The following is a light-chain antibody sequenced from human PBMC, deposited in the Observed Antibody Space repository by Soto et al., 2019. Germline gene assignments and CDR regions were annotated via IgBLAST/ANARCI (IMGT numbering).Light chain of an antibody. Sequence: EIVLTQAPDTLSLSPEERATLSCRASQSVSSALLAWYKQKPGQAPRLLIYRASTRATGIPARFTGSGSGTDFYTTISRLGPVEFAVYYCQQYESSPLTFGGGTQVDIK. CDR2: RAS. CDR3: QQYESSPLT. CDR1: QSVSSAL. J-gene: IGKJ4*01. V-gene: IGKV3-20*01.